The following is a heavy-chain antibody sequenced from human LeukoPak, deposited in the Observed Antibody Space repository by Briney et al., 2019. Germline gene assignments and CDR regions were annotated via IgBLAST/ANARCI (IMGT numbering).Heavy chain of an antibody. Sequence: PSETLSLTCTVSGGSISSGGYYWSWIRQPLGKGLEWIGYIYHSGSTYYNPSLKSRVTISVDRSKNQFSLKVRSVTAADTAVYYCARGMATYRPGFDYWGQGTLVTVSS. D-gene: IGHD5-24*01. CDR2: IYHSGST. CDR1: GGSISSGGYY. CDR3: ARGMATYRPGFDY. V-gene: IGHV4-30-2*01. J-gene: IGHJ4*02.